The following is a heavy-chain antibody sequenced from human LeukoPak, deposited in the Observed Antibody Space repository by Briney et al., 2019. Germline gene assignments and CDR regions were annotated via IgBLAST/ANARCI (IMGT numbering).Heavy chain of an antibody. CDR1: GNTFTDYY. CDR3: ARDVESAWYDS. V-gene: IGHV1-2*02. D-gene: IGHD5-18*01. J-gene: IGHJ5*01. CDR2: INPNSGGT. Sequence: APVKVSCKASGNTFTDYYMHWVRQAPGQGLEWMGWINPNSGGTNYAQKFQGRVTMTRDTSISTAYMELSSLRSDDTAVYYCARDVESAWYDSWGQGTLVTVSS.